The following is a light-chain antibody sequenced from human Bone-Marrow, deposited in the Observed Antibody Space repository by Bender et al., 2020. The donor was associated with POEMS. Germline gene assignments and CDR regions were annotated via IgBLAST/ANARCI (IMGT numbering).Light chain of an antibody. CDR3: SSFATSGTVV. J-gene: IGLJ2*01. V-gene: IGLV2-14*03. CDR1: TSDIGLYNF. Sequence: QSALTQPASVSASPGRSITISCTGTTSDIGLYNFVSWYQQHPGRAPKLLIYGVRNRPSGISNRFSASKSGSTASLTISGLQSEDEATYYCSSFATSGTVVFGRGTRLTVL. CDR2: GVR.